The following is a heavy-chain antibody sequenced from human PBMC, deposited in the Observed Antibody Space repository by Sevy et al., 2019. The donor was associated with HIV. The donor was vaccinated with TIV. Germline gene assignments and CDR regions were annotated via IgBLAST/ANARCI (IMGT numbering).Heavy chain of an antibody. CDR1: GFTFSDAW. D-gene: IGHD1-1*01. CDR3: ACGTGTSDFDH. Sequence: GGSLRLSCATSGFTFSDAWMNWVRHAPGKGLEWVARIKSKTDSGTRDFAAPVKGRFTISRDDSKNTVYLQMTSLKDEDTGVYFCACGTGTSDFDHWGQGTLVTVSS. CDR2: IKSKTDSGTR. V-gene: IGHV3-15*01. J-gene: IGHJ4*02.